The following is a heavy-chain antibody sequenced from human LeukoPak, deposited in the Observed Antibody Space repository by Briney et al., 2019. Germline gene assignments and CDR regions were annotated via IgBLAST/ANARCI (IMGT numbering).Heavy chain of an antibody. CDR1: GFTFSSYG. CDR2: ISGSGGST. CDR3: AKGGWFGELLWFDP. D-gene: IGHD3-10*01. V-gene: IGHV3-23*01. J-gene: IGHJ5*02. Sequence: PGGSLRLSCAASGFTFSSYGMHWVRQAPGKGLEWVSAISGSGGSTYYADSVKGRFTISRDNSKNTLYLQMNSLRAEDTAVYYCAKGGWFGELLWFDPWGQGTLVTVSS.